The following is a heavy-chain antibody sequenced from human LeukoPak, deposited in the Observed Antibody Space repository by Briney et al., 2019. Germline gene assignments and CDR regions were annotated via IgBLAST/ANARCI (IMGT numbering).Heavy chain of an antibody. V-gene: IGHV4-59*01. J-gene: IGHJ4*02. D-gene: IGHD6-19*01. CDR3: ARAQWLEYYFDY. CDR1: GGSMSDSY. Sequence: SETLSLTCNVSGGSMSDSYWTWTRQPPGKGLEWIGYIYYSGSTNYNPSLKSRVTISVDTSKNQFSLKLSSVTAADTAVYYCARAQWLEYYFDYWGQGTLVTVSS. CDR2: IYYSGST.